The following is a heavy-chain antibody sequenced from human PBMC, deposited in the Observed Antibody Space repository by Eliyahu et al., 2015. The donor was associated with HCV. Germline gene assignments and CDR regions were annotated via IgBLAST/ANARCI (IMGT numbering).Heavy chain of an antibody. J-gene: IGHJ4*02. CDR3: ARSPVAGT. Sequence: QVQLVQSGAEVKKPGASVKVSCKTSGYAFSDYYIHWVRQAPGQGLGRVWGARPNPGGTSYAQKFQGRVTVTRDTSISTAYMELSSLTSDDTAVYYCARSPVAGTWGQGTLVTVSS. CDR1: GYAFSDYY. V-gene: IGHV1-2*02. D-gene: IGHD6-19*01. CDR2: ARPNPGGT.